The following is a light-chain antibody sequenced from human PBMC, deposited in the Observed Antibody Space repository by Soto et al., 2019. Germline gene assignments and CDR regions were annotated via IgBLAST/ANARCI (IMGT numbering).Light chain of an antibody. J-gene: IGLJ1*01. Sequence: QSALTQPASVSGSPGQSITISCTGTSSDVGGYKYVSWYQQHPGKAPKLMIYEVSNRPSGVSSRFSGSKSGNTASLTISGLQAEDEADYYCSSYTSSSLYVFGTGTKLTVL. CDR1: SSDVGGYKY. V-gene: IGLV2-14*01. CDR2: EVS. CDR3: SSYTSSSLYV.